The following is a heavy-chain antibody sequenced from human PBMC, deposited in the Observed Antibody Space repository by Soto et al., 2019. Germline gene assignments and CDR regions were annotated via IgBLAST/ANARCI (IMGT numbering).Heavy chain of an antibody. J-gene: IGHJ4*02. Sequence: GASVKVSCKASGYTFTSYGISWVRQATGQGLEWMGWISAYNGNTNYAQKLQGRVTMTTDTSTSTAYMELRSLRSDDTAVYYCARPGYYYYSRGYCRHSYYFDYRGQGPVITVSA. V-gene: IGHV1-18*04. D-gene: IGHD3-22*01. CDR1: GYTFTSYG. CDR3: ARPGYYYYSRGYCRHSYYFDY. CDR2: ISAYNGNT.